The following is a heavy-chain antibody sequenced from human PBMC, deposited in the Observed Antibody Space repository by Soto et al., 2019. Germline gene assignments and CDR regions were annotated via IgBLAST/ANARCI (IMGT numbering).Heavy chain of an antibody. Sequence: ELQLVESGGGLVKPGGSLRLSCAASGFAFSSYSMNWVRQAPGKGLEWVSSISSSSSYIYYADSVKGRFTISRDNAKNSLYLQMNSLRAEDTAVYYCARGNNDYGGKADYWGQGTLVTVSS. J-gene: IGHJ4*02. CDR3: ARGNNDYGGKADY. CDR1: GFAFSSYS. CDR2: ISSSSSYI. V-gene: IGHV3-21*01. D-gene: IGHD4-17*01.